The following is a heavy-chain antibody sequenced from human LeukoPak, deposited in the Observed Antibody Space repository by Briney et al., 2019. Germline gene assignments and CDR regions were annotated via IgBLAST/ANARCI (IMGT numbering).Heavy chain of an antibody. D-gene: IGHD6-19*01. Sequence: ASVKASCKASGYTFTGYYMHWVRQAPGQGLEWMGRINPNSGGTNYAQKFQGRVTTTRDTSISTAYMELSRLRSDDTAVYYCARDIGGYSSGRRGHWGQGTLVTVSS. V-gene: IGHV1-2*06. CDR3: ARDIGGYSSGRRGH. CDR1: GYTFTGYY. J-gene: IGHJ4*02. CDR2: INPNSGGT.